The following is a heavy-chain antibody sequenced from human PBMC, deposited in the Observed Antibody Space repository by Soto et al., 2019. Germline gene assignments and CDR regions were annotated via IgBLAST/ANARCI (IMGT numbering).Heavy chain of an antibody. CDR2: IYYSGST. D-gene: IGHD3-3*02. CDR3: ARDQYHFWSGYYTGYYYGMDV. CDR1: VGSISSYY. V-gene: IGHV4-59*01. J-gene: IGHJ6*02. Sequence: SETLSLTCTVSVGSISSYYWSWIRQPPGKGLEWIGYIYYSGSTNYNPSLKSRVTISVDTSKNQFSLKLSSVTAADTAVYYCARDQYHFWSGYYTGYYYGMDVWGQGTTVTVSS.